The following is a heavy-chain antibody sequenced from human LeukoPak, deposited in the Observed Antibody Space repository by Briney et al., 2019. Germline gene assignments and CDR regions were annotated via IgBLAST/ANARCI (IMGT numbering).Heavy chain of an antibody. CDR3: ARVQCSRLSKGAFDL. CDR2: ISSSSSYI. CDR1: GFTFSSYS. V-gene: IGHV3-21*04. Sequence: GGSLRLSCAASGFTFSSYSMNWVRQAPGKGLEWVSSISSSSSYIYYAESVKGRFTIPRDNAKNSLYLQMNSLRDEDMALYYCARVQCSRLSKGAFDLWGQGTMVIVS. J-gene: IGHJ3*01. D-gene: IGHD6-6*01.